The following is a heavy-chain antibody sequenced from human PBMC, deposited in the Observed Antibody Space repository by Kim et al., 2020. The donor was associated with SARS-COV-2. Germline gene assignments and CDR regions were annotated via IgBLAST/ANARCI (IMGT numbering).Heavy chain of an antibody. V-gene: IGHV4-4*02. D-gene: IGHD1-1*01. Sequence: SETLSLTCAVSGGSISSSNWWSWVRQPPGKGLEWIGEIYHSGSTNYNPSLKSRVTISVDKSKNQFSLKLSSVTAADTAVYYCARPGPARTTDAFDIWGQGTMVTVSS. CDR3: ARPGPARTTDAFDI. CDR1: GGSISSSNW. J-gene: IGHJ3*02. CDR2: IYHSGST.